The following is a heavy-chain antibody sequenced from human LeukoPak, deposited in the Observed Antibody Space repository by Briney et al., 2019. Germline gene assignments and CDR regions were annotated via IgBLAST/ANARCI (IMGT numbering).Heavy chain of an antibody. CDR2: ISGSGGST. V-gene: IGHV3-23*01. CDR1: GFTFSSYA. CDR3: ARDLGGYDLAFDY. Sequence: GGSLRLSCAASGFTFSSYAMSWVRQAPGKGLEWVSAISGSGGSTYYADSVKGRFTISRDNSKNTLYLQMNSLRAEDTAVYYCARDLGGYDLAFDYWGQGTLVTVSS. J-gene: IGHJ4*02. D-gene: IGHD5-12*01.